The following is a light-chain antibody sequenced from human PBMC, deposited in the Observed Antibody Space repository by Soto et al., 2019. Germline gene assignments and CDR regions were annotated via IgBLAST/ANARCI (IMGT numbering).Light chain of an antibody. CDR2: GAS. CDR1: QSVGSS. J-gene: IGKJ5*01. CDR3: QQYNNWPPT. Sequence: EIVMTQSPVTLSMSPGEGATLSWSAGQSVGSSLAWYQQKPGQPPRLLIYGASTRATGIPARFTGSGSGTEFTLTISSLQFDDSAVYFCQQYNNWPPTFGQGTRLEI. V-gene: IGKV3-15*01.